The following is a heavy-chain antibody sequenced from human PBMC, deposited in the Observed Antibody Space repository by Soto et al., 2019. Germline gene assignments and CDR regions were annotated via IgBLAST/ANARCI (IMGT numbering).Heavy chain of an antibody. J-gene: IGHJ4*02. Sequence: EVQLVESGGGLVQPGRSLRLSCAASGFTFDDYAMHWVRRVPGKGLEWVSSISWNSNMIGYADSVKGRFTISRDNAKNSLDLQMNSLRPEDTALYYCAKGGPDGFCSGGRCYFDYWGQGTLVTVSS. CDR1: GFTFDDYA. D-gene: IGHD2-15*01. CDR3: AKGGPDGFCSGGRCYFDY. CDR2: ISWNSNMI. V-gene: IGHV3-9*01.